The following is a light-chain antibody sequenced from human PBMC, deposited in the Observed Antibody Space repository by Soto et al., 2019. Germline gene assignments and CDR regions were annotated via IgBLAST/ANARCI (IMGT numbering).Light chain of an antibody. CDR1: QSVTSNY. CDR3: QQYGSSPTT. Sequence: IVLTQASATLSLSPGERATLSCRASQSVTSNYLAWYQQKPGQAPSLLFFGASIRATGIPDRFSGSGSGTDFTLTISRLEPEDFAVYHCQQYGSSPTTFGQGTKVDIK. V-gene: IGKV3-20*01. CDR2: GAS. J-gene: IGKJ1*01.